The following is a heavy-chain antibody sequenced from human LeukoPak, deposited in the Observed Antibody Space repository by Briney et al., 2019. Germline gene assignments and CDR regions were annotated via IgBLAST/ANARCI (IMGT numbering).Heavy chain of an antibody. J-gene: IGHJ6*02. CDR2: IWHDASNT. Sequence: GGSPRLSCAASGFPFSSYGMHWVRQAPGKGLESVAVIWHDASNTYYVDSVKGRFTISRDNSKNTLYLQLNSLRAEDTAVYYSARAGPQGFGVDVWGQGTTVIVSS. V-gene: IGHV3-33*01. CDR1: GFPFSSYG. CDR3: ARAGPQGFGVDV.